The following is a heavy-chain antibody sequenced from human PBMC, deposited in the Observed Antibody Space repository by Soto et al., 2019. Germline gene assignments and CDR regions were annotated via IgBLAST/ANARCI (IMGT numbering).Heavy chain of an antibody. CDR3: ARHSKKTGDFDYYYGMDV. Sequence: SATLSLTCSVISVSIGLFYWSWILRSPGKGLEWIANIYYRGNTNYNPSLESRVTISIDTSKNQFSLKLNSLTAADTAVYYCARHSKKTGDFDYYYGMDVWGQGTTVT. CDR1: SVSIGLFY. J-gene: IGHJ6*02. D-gene: IGHD7-27*01. V-gene: IGHV4-59*08. CDR2: IYYRGNT.